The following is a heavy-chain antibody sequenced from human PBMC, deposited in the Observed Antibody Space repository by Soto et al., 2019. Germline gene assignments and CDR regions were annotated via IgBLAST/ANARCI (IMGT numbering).Heavy chain of an antibody. CDR2: ITSSGSYV. CDR1: GLTFSSYA. J-gene: IGHJ6*02. Sequence: GGSLRLSCAASGLTFSSYAMNWVRQAPGKGLEWVASITSSGSYVYYADSVKGRFSASRDNARNSLSLQMDSLRPDDTAIYFCVKDEGIEAMDVWGQGTTVTVSS. V-gene: IGHV3-21*01. CDR3: VKDEGIEAMDV. D-gene: IGHD3-3*02.